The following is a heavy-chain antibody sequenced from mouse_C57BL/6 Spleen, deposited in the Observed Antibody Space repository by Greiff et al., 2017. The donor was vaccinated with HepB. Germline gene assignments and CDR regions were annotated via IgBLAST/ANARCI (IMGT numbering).Heavy chain of an antibody. D-gene: IGHD1-1*01. CDR1: GYTFTDYY. CDR3: ARRDYLEGYFDY. J-gene: IGHJ2*01. Sequence: DVQLQQSGPELVKPGASVKISCKASGYTFTDYYMNWVKQSHGKSLEWIGDINPNNGGTSYNQKFKGKATLTVDKSSSTAYMELRSLTSEDSAVYYCARRDYLEGYFDYWGQGTTLTVSS. CDR2: INPNNGGT. V-gene: IGHV1-26*01.